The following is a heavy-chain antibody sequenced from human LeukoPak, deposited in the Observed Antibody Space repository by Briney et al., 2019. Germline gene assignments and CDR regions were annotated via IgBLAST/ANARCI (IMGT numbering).Heavy chain of an antibody. V-gene: IGHV4-30-4*08. J-gene: IGHJ4*02. CDR3: ARETYYYDSSGYYSSFDY. D-gene: IGHD3-22*01. CDR2: IYYSGST. Sequence: SWVRQAPGEGLEWIGYIYYSGSTYYNPSLKSRVTISVDTSKNQFSLKLSSVTAADTAVYYCARETYYYDSSGYYSSFDYWGQGTLVTVSS.